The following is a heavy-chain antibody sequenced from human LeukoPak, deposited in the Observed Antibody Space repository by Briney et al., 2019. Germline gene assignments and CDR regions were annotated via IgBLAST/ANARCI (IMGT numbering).Heavy chain of an antibody. CDR1: GYTFTSYG. J-gene: IGHJ5*02. V-gene: IGHV1-18*01. Sequence: SVTVSCKASGYTFTSYGISWVRQAPGQGLEWMGWISAYNGNTNYAQKLQGRVTMTTDTSTSTAYMELRSLRSDDTAVYYCARLSGSSSWSTGWFDPWGQGTLSPSPQ. D-gene: IGHD6-13*01. CDR2: ISAYNGNT. CDR3: ARLSGSSSWSTGWFDP.